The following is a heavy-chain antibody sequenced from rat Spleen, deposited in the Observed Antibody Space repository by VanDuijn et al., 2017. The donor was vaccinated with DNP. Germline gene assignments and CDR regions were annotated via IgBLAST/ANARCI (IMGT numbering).Heavy chain of an antibody. CDR1: GFTFSNYG. D-gene: IGHD5-1*01. Sequence: EVQLVESGGGLVQPGRSLKLSCAASGFTFSNYGMAWVRQAPKKGLEWVATITASSGTTYYRDSVKGRFTISTDNAKNTLFLQMDSLRSEDTATYYCTAELGGYWGQGVMVTVSS. V-gene: IGHV5S13*01. CDR3: TAELGGY. CDR2: ITASSGTT. J-gene: IGHJ2*01.